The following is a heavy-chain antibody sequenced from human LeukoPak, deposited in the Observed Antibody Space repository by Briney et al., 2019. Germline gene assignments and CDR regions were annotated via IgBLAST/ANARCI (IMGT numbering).Heavy chain of an antibody. CDR1: GGSISSYY. D-gene: IGHD4-17*01. Sequence: SETLSLTCTASGGSISSYYWSWIRQPPGKGLEWIGYIYYSGSTNYNPSLKSRVTISVDTSKNQFSLKLSSVTAADTAVYYCASKRIYGDGYFQHWGQGTLVTVSS. V-gene: IGHV4-59*01. CDR2: IYYSGST. J-gene: IGHJ1*01. CDR3: ASKRIYGDGYFQH.